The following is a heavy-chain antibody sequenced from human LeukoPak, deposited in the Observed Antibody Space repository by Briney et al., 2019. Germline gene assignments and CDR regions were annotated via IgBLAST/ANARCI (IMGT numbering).Heavy chain of an antibody. V-gene: IGHV4-34*01. J-gene: IGHJ4*02. CDR1: GGSFNDYY. D-gene: IGHD5-24*01. CDR2: INLRGST. CDR3: ARVRTRRDGYNWEDYFDY. Sequence: KPSETLSLTCAVYGGSFNDYYWNWIRQPPGKGLEWIGEINLRGSTTYNPSLKSRVTISLDESKNQFSLKLSSVTAADTAVYYCARVRTRRDGYNWEDYFDYWGQGTLVAVSS.